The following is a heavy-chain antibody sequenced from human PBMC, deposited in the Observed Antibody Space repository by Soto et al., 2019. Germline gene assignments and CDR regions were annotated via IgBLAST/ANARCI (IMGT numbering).Heavy chain of an antibody. D-gene: IGHD3-16*01. CDR3: ARNMITFGGTPTSSEGDFGMDV. CDR2: IYLGDSDT. V-gene: IGHV5-51*01. Sequence: ESLQISCKGSGYSFTNYWIGWVRQMPGKGLEWMGTIYLGDSDTRYSPSFQGRVTISADKSISAAYLQWGSLKASDSAIYYCARNMITFGGTPTSSEGDFGMDVWGHGTAVIVS. J-gene: IGHJ6*02. CDR1: GYSFTNYW.